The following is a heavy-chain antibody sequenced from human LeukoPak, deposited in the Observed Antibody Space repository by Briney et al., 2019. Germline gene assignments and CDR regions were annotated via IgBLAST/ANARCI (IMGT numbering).Heavy chain of an antibody. CDR3: AREGYIVGATYRDY. D-gene: IGHD1-26*01. J-gene: IGHJ4*02. CDR1: GGSISSGSYY. V-gene: IGHV4-61*02. Sequence: PSETLSLTCTVSGGSISSGSYYWSWIRQPAGKGLEWIGRIYTSGSTNYNPSLKGRVTISVDTSKNQFSLKLSSVTAADTAVYYCAREGYIVGATYRDYWGQGTLVTVSS. CDR2: IYTSGST.